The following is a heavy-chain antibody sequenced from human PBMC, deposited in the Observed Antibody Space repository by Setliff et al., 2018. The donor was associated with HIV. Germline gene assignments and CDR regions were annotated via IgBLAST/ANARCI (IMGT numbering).Heavy chain of an antibody. V-gene: IGHV3-21*01. Sequence: GSLRLSCAASGFNFNSYTMNWVRQAPGRGLEWVSSISSSSSYIYYADSVKGRFTISRDNAKNSLYLQMSSLRAEDTAVYYCARDRDGEYSSSGYYYGMDVWGQGTTVTVSS. CDR3: ARDRDGEYSSSGYYYGMDV. J-gene: IGHJ6*02. CDR1: GFNFNSYT. CDR2: ISSSSSYI. D-gene: IGHD6-6*01.